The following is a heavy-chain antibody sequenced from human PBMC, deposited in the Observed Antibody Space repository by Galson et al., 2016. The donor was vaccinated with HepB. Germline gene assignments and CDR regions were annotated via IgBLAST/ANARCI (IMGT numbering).Heavy chain of an antibody. Sequence: SETLSLTCAAYGGSFSGYYWSWIRQPPGRGLEWIGEIDHSGSTKSNPSLKSRVTISVDTSNKQFSLKLSAVPPEDTAVYYCARGFLAAPDVWGQGTTVTVSS. J-gene: IGHJ6*02. CDR3: ARGFLAAPDV. CDR1: GGSFSGYY. CDR2: IDHSGST. V-gene: IGHV4-34*01. D-gene: IGHD6-6*01.